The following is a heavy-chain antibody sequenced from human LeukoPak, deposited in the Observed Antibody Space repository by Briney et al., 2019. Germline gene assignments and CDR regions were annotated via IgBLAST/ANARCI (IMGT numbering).Heavy chain of an antibody. D-gene: IGHD6-19*01. CDR3: ASAGSGLY. CDR1: GFSFSSYS. J-gene: IGHJ4*02. Sequence: PGRALRLSCAASGFSFSSYSMNWVRQAPGKGLEWVSYISSSSSTIYYADSVKGRFPISRDNTKNSLYLQMNSLRDEDTAVYYCASAGSGLYWGQATLVTV. CDR2: ISSSSSTI. V-gene: IGHV3-48*02.